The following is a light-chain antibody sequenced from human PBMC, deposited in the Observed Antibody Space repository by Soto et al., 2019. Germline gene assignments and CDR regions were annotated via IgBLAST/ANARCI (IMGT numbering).Light chain of an antibody. J-gene: IGLJ3*02. Sequence: QSALTQPASVSGSLGQSITISCTGASSDVGGYNYVSWYQQHPGKAPKLMIYDVSNRPSGVSNRFSGSKSGNTASLTISGIQAEDEADYYCSSYASTTRVFGGGTKLTVL. CDR3: SSYASTTRV. V-gene: IGLV2-14*01. CDR1: SSDVGGYNY. CDR2: DVS.